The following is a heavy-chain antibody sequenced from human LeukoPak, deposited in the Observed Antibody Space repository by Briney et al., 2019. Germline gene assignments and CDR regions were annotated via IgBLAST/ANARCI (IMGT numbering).Heavy chain of an antibody. CDR3: ARGYYDILTGHHTFDY. D-gene: IGHD3-9*01. CDR1: GFTFSDHY. Sequence: GVSLSLSCAASGFTFSDHYMDWVRQPPGKGLEGVGGIRKKCNGYTTEYDASVKGRFTISIDDSKNTLHLQMNSLRTEDTAVYYCARGYYDILTGHHTFDYWGQGILVTVSS. J-gene: IGHJ4*02. V-gene: IGHV3-72*01. CDR2: IRKKCNGYTT.